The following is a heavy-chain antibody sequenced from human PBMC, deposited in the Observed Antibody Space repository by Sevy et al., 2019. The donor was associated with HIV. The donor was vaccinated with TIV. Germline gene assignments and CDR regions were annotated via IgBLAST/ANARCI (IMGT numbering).Heavy chain of an antibody. D-gene: IGHD6-13*01. J-gene: IGHJ4*02. Sequence: GSLRLSCAASDFTFSSYSMNWVRQAPGKGLGWVSSITRSSSYIYYADSVKGRFTISRDNAKNSLYLQMNSLRAEDTAVYYCARGGHGYVGIDYWGQGTLVTVSS. CDR1: DFTFSSYS. CDR2: ITRSSSYI. V-gene: IGHV3-21*01. CDR3: ARGGHGYVGIDY.